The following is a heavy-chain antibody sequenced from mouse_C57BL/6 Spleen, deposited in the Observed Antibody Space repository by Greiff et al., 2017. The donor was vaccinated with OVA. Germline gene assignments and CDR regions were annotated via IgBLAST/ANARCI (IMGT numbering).Heavy chain of an antibody. J-gene: IGHJ3*01. D-gene: IGHD2-4*01. V-gene: IGHV2-6*03. CDR3: ARSYDYGRAFAY. Sequence: VMLVESGPGLVAPSQSLSITCTVSGFSLTSYGVHWVRQPPGKGLEWLVVIWSDGSTTYNSALKSRLSLSKDNSKSQVFLKMNSLQTDDTAMYYCARSYDYGRAFAYWGQGTLVTVSA. CDR1: GFSLTSYG. CDR2: IWSDGST.